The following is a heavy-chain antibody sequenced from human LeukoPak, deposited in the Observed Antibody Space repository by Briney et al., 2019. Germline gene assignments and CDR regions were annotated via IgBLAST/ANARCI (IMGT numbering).Heavy chain of an antibody. D-gene: IGHD2-2*01. J-gene: IGHJ4*02. CDR2: ISSSGSTI. Sequence: PGGSLRLSCAASGFTFSGYGMHWVRQAPGKGLEWVSYISSSGSTIYYADSVKGRFTISRDNAKNSLYLQMNSLRAEDTAVYYCAREACSSTSCPLDYWGQGTLVTVSS. CDR3: AREACSSTSCPLDY. V-gene: IGHV3-48*04. CDR1: GFTFSGYG.